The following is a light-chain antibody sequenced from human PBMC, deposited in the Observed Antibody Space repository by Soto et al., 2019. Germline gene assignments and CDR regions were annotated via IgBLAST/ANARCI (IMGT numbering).Light chain of an antibody. CDR2: GAS. Sequence: EIVLTQSPGTLSLSPGERATLSFRASQSVSSRYLVWYQQKPGQAPRLLIYGASSRATGIPDRFSGSGSGTDFTLTISRLEPEDFAVYYCQQYGSSPITFGQGTRLEIK. CDR1: QSVSSRY. J-gene: IGKJ5*01. V-gene: IGKV3-20*01. CDR3: QQYGSSPIT.